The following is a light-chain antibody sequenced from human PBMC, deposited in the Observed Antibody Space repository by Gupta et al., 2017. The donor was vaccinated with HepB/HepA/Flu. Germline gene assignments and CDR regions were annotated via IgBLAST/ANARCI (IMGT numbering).Light chain of an antibody. J-gene: IGLJ1*01. CDR2: ENN. CDR1: SSNIGAGYD. V-gene: IGLV1-40*01. CDR3: QSYDSSLSGYV. Sequence: QSVLTQPPSMSGAPGQTVTISCTAPSSNIGAGYDVHWYQHLPETAPKLLIYENNYRPSGVPARFSGSKSDTSASLAITGLQAEDEADYYCQSYDSSLSGYVFGTGTKVTVL.